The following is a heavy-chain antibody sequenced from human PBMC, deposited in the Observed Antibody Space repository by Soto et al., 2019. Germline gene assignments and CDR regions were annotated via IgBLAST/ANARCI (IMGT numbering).Heavy chain of an antibody. V-gene: IGHV3-33*01. J-gene: IGHJ3*01. CDR1: GFGLSSDA. Sequence: GVSLRLSCAASGFGLSSDAMHWVRQPPGKGLEWVAIIWYDGSNKYYADSVRGRFTISRDNSKNTLYLQMDSLRAEDTAVYYCARELGYCSGGSCTTHTFDVWGQGTMVTVSS. D-gene: IGHD2-15*01. CDR2: IWYDGSNK. CDR3: ARELGYCSGGSCTTHTFDV.